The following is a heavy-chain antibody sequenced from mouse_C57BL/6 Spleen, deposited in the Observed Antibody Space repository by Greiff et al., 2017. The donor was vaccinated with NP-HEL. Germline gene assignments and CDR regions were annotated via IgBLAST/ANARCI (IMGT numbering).Heavy chain of an antibody. CDR3: ARKGDDSHFDV. V-gene: IGHV1-76*01. J-gene: IGHJ1*03. Sequence: QVQLKQSGAELVRPGASVKLSCKASGYTFTDYYINWVKQRPGQGLEWIARIYPGSGNTYYNEKFKGKATLTAEKSSSTAYMQLSSLTSEDSAVYFCARKGDDSHFDVWGTGTTVTVSS. D-gene: IGHD2-4*01. CDR1: GYTFTDYY. CDR2: IYPGSGNT.